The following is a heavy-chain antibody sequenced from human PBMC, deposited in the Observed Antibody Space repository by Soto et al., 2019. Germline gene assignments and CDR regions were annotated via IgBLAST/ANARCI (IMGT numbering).Heavy chain of an antibody. D-gene: IGHD3-9*01. CDR1: GYTFTSYG. Sequence: ASVKVSCKASGYTFTSYGISWVRQAPGQGLEWMGWISAYNGNTNYAQKLQGRVTMTTDTSTSTAYMELRSLRSDDTAVYYCARDPKLRYFDLAPSGMDVWGQGTTVTVSS. J-gene: IGHJ6*02. CDR3: ARDPKLRYFDLAPSGMDV. V-gene: IGHV1-18*01. CDR2: ISAYNGNT.